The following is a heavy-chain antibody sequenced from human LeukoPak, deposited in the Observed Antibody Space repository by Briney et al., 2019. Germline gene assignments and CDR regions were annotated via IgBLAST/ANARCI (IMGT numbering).Heavy chain of an antibody. Sequence: SQTQSLTGAVACASISSGGYSWSWLREPPWKGLQWIGYIYRSGSTYYNPSLKSRVTISVDRSKNQFSLKLSSVTAADTAVYYCARARPRGVMGFDYWGQGTLVTVSS. CDR3: ARARPRGVMGFDY. J-gene: IGHJ4*02. V-gene: IGHV4-30-2*01. D-gene: IGHD3-10*01. CDR1: CASISSGGYS. CDR2: IYRSGST.